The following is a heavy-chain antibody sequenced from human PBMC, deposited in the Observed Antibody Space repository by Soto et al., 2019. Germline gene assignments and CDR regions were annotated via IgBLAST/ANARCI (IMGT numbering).Heavy chain of an antibody. CDR2: CSADKGNT. CDR1: GYTFTSYG. D-gene: IGHD6-19*01. J-gene: IGHJ6*02. Sequence: QVQLVQSGAEVKKPGASVTVSCKASGYTFTSYGISWVRQAPGQGLEWMGWCSADKGNTNYAQKLQRRVTMTTDTSTSTAYMELRSLRSDDTAVYCCARDGGGVAVAGGTQYYYYYGMDVWGQGTTVTVSS. CDR3: ARDGGGVAVAGGTQYYYYYGMDV. V-gene: IGHV1-18*04.